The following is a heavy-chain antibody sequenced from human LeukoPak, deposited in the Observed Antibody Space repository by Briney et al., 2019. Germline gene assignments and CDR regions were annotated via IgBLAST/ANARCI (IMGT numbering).Heavy chain of an antibody. CDR2: ISYDGGNK. Sequence: GGSLRLSCAASGFTFSSYGMHWVRQAPGKGLEWAAVISYDGGNKYYADSVKGRFTISRDNSKNTLYLQMNSLRAEDTAVFYCAKAPISGGWYYYVDSWGQGTLVTVSS. CDR1: GFTFSSYG. V-gene: IGHV3-30*18. D-gene: IGHD6-19*01. J-gene: IGHJ4*02. CDR3: AKAPISGGWYYYVDS.